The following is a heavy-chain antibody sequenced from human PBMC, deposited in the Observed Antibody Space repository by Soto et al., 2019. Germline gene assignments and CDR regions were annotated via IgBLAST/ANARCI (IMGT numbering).Heavy chain of an antibody. CDR1: GFSFSSHG. CDR3: AKDLGYCSGGSCYSLDY. J-gene: IGHJ4*02. D-gene: IGHD2-15*01. CDR2: ISYDGSNK. V-gene: IGHV3-30*18. Sequence: GGSLRLSCAASGFSFSSHGMHWARQAPGKGLEWVAVISYDGSNKYYADSVKGRFTIFRDNSKNTLYLQMNSLRAEDTALYYCAKDLGYCSGGSCYSLDYWGQGTLVTVSS.